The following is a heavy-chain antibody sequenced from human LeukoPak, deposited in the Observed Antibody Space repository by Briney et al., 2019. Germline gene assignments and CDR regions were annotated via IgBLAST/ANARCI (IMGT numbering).Heavy chain of an antibody. Sequence: SETLSLTCTVSGGSISSGGYYWSWIRQPLGKGLEWIGYIYHSGSTYYNPSLKSRVTISVDRSKNQFSLKLSSVTAADTAVYYCARVPAMYYYDSSGYYDAFDNWGQGTMATVSS. J-gene: IGHJ3*02. CDR3: ARVPAMYYYDSSGYYDAFDN. D-gene: IGHD3-22*01. V-gene: IGHV4-30-2*01. CDR1: GGSISSGGYY. CDR2: IYHSGST.